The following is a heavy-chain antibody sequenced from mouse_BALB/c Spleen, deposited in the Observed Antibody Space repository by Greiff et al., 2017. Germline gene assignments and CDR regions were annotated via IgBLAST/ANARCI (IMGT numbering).Heavy chain of an antibody. CDR3: TRKGTTGSDYAMDY. D-gene: IGHD2-12*01. CDR2: IYPGNSDT. CDR1: GYTFTSYW. Sequence: EVQLQQSGTVLARPGASVKMSCKASGYTFTSYWMHWVKQRPGQGLEWIGAIYPGNSDTSYNQKFKGKAKLTAVTSTSTAYMELSSLTNEDSAVYYCTRKGTTGSDYAMDYWGQGTSVTVSS. J-gene: IGHJ4*01. V-gene: IGHV1-5*01.